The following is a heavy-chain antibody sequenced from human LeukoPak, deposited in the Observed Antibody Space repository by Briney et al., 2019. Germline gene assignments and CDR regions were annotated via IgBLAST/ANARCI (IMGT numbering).Heavy chain of an antibody. CDR1: GFTFSSYE. CDR3: ARTNGGAFYYNYYMDV. Sequence: PGGSLRLSCAASGFTFSSYEMNWVRQAPGKGLEWVSYISSSGSTIYYADSVKGRFTISRDNSKNTLYLQMNNLRAEDTAVYYCARTNGGAFYYNYYMDVWGKGTTVTISS. V-gene: IGHV3-48*03. CDR2: ISSSGSTI. D-gene: IGHD4-23*01. J-gene: IGHJ6*03.